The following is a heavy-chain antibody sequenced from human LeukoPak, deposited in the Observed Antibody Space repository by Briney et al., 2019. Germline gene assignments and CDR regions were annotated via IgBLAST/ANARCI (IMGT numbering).Heavy chain of an antibody. D-gene: IGHD5-24*01. CDR3: ARLYGYNFAVSRKYFDY. CDR1: GGSISSYY. Sequence: SETLSLTCTVSGGSISSYYWRWIRQPAGKGLEWIGRIYTSGSTNYNPSLKSRVTMSVDTSKNQFSLKLNSVTAADTAVYYCARLYGYNFAVSRKYFDYWGPGTLVTVSS. CDR2: IYTSGST. J-gene: IGHJ4*02. V-gene: IGHV4-4*07.